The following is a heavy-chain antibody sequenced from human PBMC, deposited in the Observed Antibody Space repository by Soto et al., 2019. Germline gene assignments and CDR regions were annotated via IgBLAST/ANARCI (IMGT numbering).Heavy chain of an antibody. D-gene: IGHD4-17*01. CDR1: GFSFSNAW. CDR2: IKNKKDGGTT. V-gene: IGHV3-15*01. J-gene: IGHJ4*02. CDR3: TTDPGDYEDY. Sequence: EVQLVESGGGLVKPGGSLRLSCAASGFSFSNAWMSWVRQAPGKGLEWIGRIKNKKDGGTTDYAAPVKGTFTISRDDSRNTLYLQINSLRTEDTAVYYCTTDPGDYEDYWGQGTHVTVSS.